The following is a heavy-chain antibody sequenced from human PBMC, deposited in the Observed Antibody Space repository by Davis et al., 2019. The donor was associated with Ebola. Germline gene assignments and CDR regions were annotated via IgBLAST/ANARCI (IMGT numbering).Heavy chain of an antibody. J-gene: IGHJ4*02. CDR2: INHSGTT. CDR3: VRKMESGSYKNFDY. CDR1: GFTFSSYT. V-gene: IGHV4-34*01. D-gene: IGHD1-26*01. Sequence: ESLKISCAASGFTFSSYTMSWVRQAPGKGLEWIGEINHSGTTNYNPSLKSRVTISVDTSKNQFSLKLNSVTAADTAVYYCVRKMESGSYKNFDYWGQGARVTVSS.